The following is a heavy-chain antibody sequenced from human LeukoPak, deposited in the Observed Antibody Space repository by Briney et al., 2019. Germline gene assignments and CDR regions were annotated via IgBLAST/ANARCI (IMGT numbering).Heavy chain of an antibody. V-gene: IGHV1-69*13. CDR2: IIPIFGTA. Sequence: ASVKVSCKASGGTFSSYAISWVRQAPGQGLEWMGGIIPIFGTANYAQKFQGRVTITADESTSTVYMELSSLRSEDTAVYYCARRISKVCTSCSEYFQHWGQGTLVTVSS. CDR1: GGTFSSYA. J-gene: IGHJ1*01. D-gene: IGHD2-2*01. CDR3: ARRISKVCTSCSEYFQH.